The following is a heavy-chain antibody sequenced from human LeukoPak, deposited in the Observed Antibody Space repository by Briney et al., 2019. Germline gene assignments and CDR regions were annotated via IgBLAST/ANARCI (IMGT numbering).Heavy chain of an antibody. V-gene: IGHV5-51*01. CDR1: GYRFTNYW. CDR2: IYPIDSDT. CDR3: ARPSAYGEDAFDV. Sequence: GESLKISCKGSGYRFTNYWIGWVRQMPGKGLEWMGIIYPIDSDTRYSPSFRGQVTFSADKSISTAYLQWSSLKASDTAMYYCARPSAYGEDAFDVWGQGTMVTVSS. D-gene: IGHD2-21*01. J-gene: IGHJ3*01.